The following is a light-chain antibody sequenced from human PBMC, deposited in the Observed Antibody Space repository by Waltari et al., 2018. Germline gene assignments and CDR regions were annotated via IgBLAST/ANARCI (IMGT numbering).Light chain of an antibody. J-gene: IGKJ1*01. Sequence: IVLTQSPGPLSLSPGERATLSCRASQSVSSSYLAWYQQKPGQAPRVLIHGASNRATGIPDRFSGSGSGTDFTLTISRLEPEDFAVYYCQQYGSSPWTFDQGTKVEIK. CDR3: QQYGSSPWT. CDR1: QSVSSSY. V-gene: IGKV3-20*01. CDR2: GAS.